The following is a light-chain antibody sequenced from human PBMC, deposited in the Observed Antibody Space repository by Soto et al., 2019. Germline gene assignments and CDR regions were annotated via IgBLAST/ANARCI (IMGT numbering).Light chain of an antibody. Sequence: QSALTQPASVSGSPGQSITISCAGTSSDIGAYNYVSWYQHRPGKAPKLLIFEVNSRPAGLSNRFSGSKSGNTASLTISGLQAEDDADYYCSSYTSSGTPVVFGGGTKLTVL. CDR2: EVN. J-gene: IGLJ2*01. CDR1: SSDIGAYNY. CDR3: SSYTSSGTPVV. V-gene: IGLV2-14*01.